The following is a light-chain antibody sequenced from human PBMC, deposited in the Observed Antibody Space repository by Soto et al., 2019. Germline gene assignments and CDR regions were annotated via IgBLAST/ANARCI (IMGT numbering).Light chain of an antibody. V-gene: IGKV3-11*01. CDR3: QQYNNWPTWT. CDR2: DAS. Sequence: EIVLTQSPATLSLSPGERATLSCRASQSVSSYLAWYQQKPGQAPRLLIYDASNRATGIPARFSGSGSGTEFTLTISSLQSEDFAVYYCQQYNNWPTWTFGQGTKVE. J-gene: IGKJ1*01. CDR1: QSVSSY.